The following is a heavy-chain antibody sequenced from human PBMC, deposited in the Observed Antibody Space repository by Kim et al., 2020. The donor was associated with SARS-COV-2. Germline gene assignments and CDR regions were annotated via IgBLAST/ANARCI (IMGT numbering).Heavy chain of an antibody. CDR2: MRSDESKR. CDR3: ARNFGSETMIEDD. J-gene: IGHJ3*01. Sequence: GGSLRLSCTASGFTFSPFAMHWVRQAPGKGLEGVAVMRSDESKRYYAESVKDRFTISRDNSKNTLYLQMNSLRAEDTAIYFCARNFGSETMIEDDWGLGTVVTVSS. D-gene: IGHD3-10*01. V-gene: IGHV3-33*01. CDR1: GFTFSPFA.